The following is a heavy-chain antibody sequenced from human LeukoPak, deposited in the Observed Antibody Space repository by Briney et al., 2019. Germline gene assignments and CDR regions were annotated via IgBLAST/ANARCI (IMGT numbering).Heavy chain of an antibody. D-gene: IGHD3-3*01. CDR2: VYYTGTT. CDR3: ARYMRASGTYDFDY. Sequence: SETLSLTCTVSGASISGYYWRWIRQTPGKGLEWIGYVYYTGTTNYNPSLQSRVTITVDTSRNQFSLNLRSLTAADTAVYYCARYMRASGTYDFDYWGQGTLVTVSS. CDR1: GASISGYY. V-gene: IGHV4-59*13. J-gene: IGHJ4*02.